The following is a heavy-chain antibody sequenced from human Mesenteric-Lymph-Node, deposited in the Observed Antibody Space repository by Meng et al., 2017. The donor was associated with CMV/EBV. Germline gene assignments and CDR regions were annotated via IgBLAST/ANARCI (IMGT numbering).Heavy chain of an antibody. Sequence: SVKVSCKASGGTFSSYTISWVRQAPGQGLEWMGRIIPILGIANYAQKFQGRVTITADKSTSTAYMELSSLRSEDTAVYYCARERTTNPLSWSSENWSDPWGQGTLVTVSS. D-gene: IGHD6-6*01. J-gene: IGHJ5*02. CDR2: IIPILGIA. CDR1: GGTFSSYT. V-gene: IGHV1-69*04. CDR3: ARERTTNPLSWSSENWSDP.